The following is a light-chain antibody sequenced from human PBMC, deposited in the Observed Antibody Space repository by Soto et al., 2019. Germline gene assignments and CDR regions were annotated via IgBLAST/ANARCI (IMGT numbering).Light chain of an antibody. CDR1: SSDVGSYNL. CDR3: CSYAGSSIFGFYV. Sequence: QSALTQPASVSGSPGQSITISCTGTSSDVGSYNLVSWYQQHPGKAPKLIIYEVSKRPSGVSNRFSGSKSGNTASLTISGLQAEDEADYFCCSYAGSSIFGFYVFGIGTKLTVL. J-gene: IGLJ1*01. V-gene: IGLV2-23*02. CDR2: EVS.